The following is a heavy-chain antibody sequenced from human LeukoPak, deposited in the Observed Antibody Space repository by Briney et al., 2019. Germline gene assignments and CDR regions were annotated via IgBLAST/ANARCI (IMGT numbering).Heavy chain of an antibody. V-gene: IGHV1-2*02. CDR3: ARGYYDIGGPRLDS. J-gene: IGHJ4*02. Sequence: ASVKVSCKASGYTFTACYIHWVRQAPGQGGEWMGWINPNSGDTKYSKEFQGRVTMTRDTSISTTYMQLSGLPSDATAVYYCARGYYDIGGPRLDSWGQGTLVTVSS. CDR2: INPNSGDT. D-gene: IGHD3-22*01. CDR1: GYTFTACY.